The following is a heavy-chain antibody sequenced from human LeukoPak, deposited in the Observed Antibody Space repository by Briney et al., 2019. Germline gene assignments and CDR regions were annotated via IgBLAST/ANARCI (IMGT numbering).Heavy chain of an antibody. D-gene: IGHD3-16*02. Sequence: SETLSLTCTVSGGSISSYYWSWIRQPPGKGLEWIGYIYYSGSTNYNPSLKSRVTISVDTSKNQFSLKLSSVTAADTAVYSCAKTESIAQIWYFDLWGRGTLVTVSS. CDR2: IYYSGST. CDR3: AKTESIAQIWYFDL. J-gene: IGHJ2*01. CDR1: GGSISSYY. V-gene: IGHV4-59*01.